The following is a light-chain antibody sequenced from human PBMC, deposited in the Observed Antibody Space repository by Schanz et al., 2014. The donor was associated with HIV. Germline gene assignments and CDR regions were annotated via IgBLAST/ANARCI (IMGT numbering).Light chain of an antibody. CDR1: SGSIASYY. CDR3: QSYGDNSAAV. Sequence: NFMLTQPHSVSVSPGKTVSISCTRSSGSIASYYVQWYQQRPGCAPITVICEDNQRPSGVPNRFSGSFDFSSNSAVLTISELRSEGEADYYCQSYGDNSAAVFGGGAKLTVL. V-gene: IGLV6-57*04. CDR2: EDN. J-gene: IGLJ3*02.